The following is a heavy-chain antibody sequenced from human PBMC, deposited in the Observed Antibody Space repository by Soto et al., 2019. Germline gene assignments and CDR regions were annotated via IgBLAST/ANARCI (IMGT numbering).Heavy chain of an antibody. V-gene: IGHV4-39*01. CDR2: VYYGGST. CDR1: GGSISSSSYY. CDR3: AGGDYYHSSGYYFYYYTIDV. J-gene: IGHJ6*02. Sequence: PSETLSLTCTVSGGSISSSSYYWGWIRQPPGKGLELIGNVYYGGSTYYNPSLKSRVTISVETSKSQFSLKLSSVTAADTAVYYCAGGDYYHSSGYYFYYYTIDVWGQGTTVTVSS. D-gene: IGHD3-22*01.